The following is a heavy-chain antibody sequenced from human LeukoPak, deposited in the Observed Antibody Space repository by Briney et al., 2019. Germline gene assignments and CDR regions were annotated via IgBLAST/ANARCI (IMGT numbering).Heavy chain of an antibody. D-gene: IGHD2-15*01. V-gene: IGHV4-59*01. CDR2: IHYSGST. Sequence: SETLSLTCTVSGGSISSYYWSWIRQPPGKGLEWIGYIHYSGSTNHNPSLKSRVTISGDTSQNQFSLKLNSVTAADTAMYYCARAFGCYPGICGFDIWGQGTMVTVSS. J-gene: IGHJ3*02. CDR1: GGSISSYY. CDR3: ARAFGCYPGICGFDI.